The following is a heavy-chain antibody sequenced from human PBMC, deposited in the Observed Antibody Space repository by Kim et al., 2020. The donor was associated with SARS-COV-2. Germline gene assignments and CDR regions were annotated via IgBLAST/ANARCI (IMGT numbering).Heavy chain of an antibody. Sequence: SETLSLTCSVSGGSIRSYYWSWIRQPPGKGLEWIGYSFYSGSTKYNPSLKSRVTMSLDTSRNQFSLEVTSVTAADTAVYYCARYEDTGNGDYAFDYWGQG. J-gene: IGHJ4*02. CDR3: ARYEDTGNGDYAFDY. V-gene: IGHV4-59*08. CDR1: GGSIRSYY. CDR2: SFYSGST. D-gene: IGHD4-17*01.